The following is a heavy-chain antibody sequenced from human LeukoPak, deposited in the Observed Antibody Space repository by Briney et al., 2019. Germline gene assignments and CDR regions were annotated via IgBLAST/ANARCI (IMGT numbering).Heavy chain of an antibody. J-gene: IGHJ3*02. Sequence: GESLKISCKGSGYSFTSYWIGWVRRMPRKGLEWMGIIYPGDSATRYSPSFQGQVTISADKSISTSYLRWSTLKASDTAVYYCARHGHYDSSFDAFDIWGQGTKVTVCS. CDR1: GYSFTSYW. D-gene: IGHD3-22*01. CDR3: ARHGHYDSSFDAFDI. CDR2: IYPGDSAT. V-gene: IGHV5-51*01.